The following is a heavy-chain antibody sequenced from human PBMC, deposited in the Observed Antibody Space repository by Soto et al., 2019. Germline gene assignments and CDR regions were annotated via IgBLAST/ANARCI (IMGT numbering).Heavy chain of an antibody. CDR2: IRSKADSYAT. V-gene: IGHV3-73*02. Sequence: EVQLVEFGGGLVQPGGSLKLSCTASGFTFSDSPMHWVRQASGKGLEWVGRIRSKADSYATAYVASVKGRFNISRDDSKNTAYLQMNSLKTEDAAVYYCSSHSPEDMRRTWGQGTLVTVSA. CDR1: GFTFSDSP. D-gene: IGHD2-15*01. CDR3: SSHSPEDMRRT. J-gene: IGHJ4*02.